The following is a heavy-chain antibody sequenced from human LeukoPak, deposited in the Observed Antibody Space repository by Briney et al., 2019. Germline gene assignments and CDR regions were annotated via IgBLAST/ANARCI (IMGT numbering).Heavy chain of an antibody. J-gene: IGHJ3*01. V-gene: IGHV3-74*01. D-gene: IGHD1/OR15-1a*01. Sequence: GGSLRLSCAASGFTFSNNWMHWVRQVPGKGLVWLSYVNHDGSKTGYEDSVKGRFTISRDNAKNMLYLQMNSLGVEDTGVYYRVQLVQPPTSDAFDVWGQGTMVTVSA. CDR2: VNHDGSKT. CDR1: GFTFSNNW. CDR3: VQLVQPPTSDAFDV.